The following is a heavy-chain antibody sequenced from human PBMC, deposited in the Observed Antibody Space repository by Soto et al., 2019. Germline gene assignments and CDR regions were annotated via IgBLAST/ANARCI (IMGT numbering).Heavy chain of an antibody. J-gene: IGHJ4*02. CDR3: ARDYYGSGSYLGY. V-gene: IGHV3-33*01. CDR1: GFTFSSYG. CDR2: IWYDGSKK. Sequence: QVQLVESGGGVVQPGRSLRLSCAASGFTFSSYGMHWVRQAPGKGLEWVAVIWYDGSKKYYADSVKGRVTISRDNSKNTLYLQMNGLRAEDTAVYYCARDYYGSGSYLGYWGQGTLVTVSS. D-gene: IGHD3-10*01.